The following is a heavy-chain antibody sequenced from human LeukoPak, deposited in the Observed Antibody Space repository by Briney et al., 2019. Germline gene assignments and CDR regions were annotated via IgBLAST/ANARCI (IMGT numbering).Heavy chain of an antibody. CDR1: GFTFSSYW. CDR3: ARKGGATTYGYYYYYMDV. Sequence: GGSLRLSCAASGFTFSSYWMSWVRQAPGKGLEWVANIKQDGSEKYYVDSVKGRFTISRDNAKNSLYLQMNSLRAEDTAVYYCARKGGATTYGYYYYYMDVWGKGTTVTVSS. V-gene: IGHV3-7*01. D-gene: IGHD1-26*01. J-gene: IGHJ6*03. CDR2: IKQDGSEK.